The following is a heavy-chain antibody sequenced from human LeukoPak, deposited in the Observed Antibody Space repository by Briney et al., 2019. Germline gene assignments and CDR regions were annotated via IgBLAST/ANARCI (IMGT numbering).Heavy chain of an antibody. J-gene: IGHJ3*02. CDR2: ISNSGGII. D-gene: IGHD6-19*01. V-gene: IGHV3-11*01. CDR1: GFTFSDYY. Sequence: GGSLRLSCAASGFTFSDYYMSWIRQAPGKGLEWVSYISNSGGIISYADSVKGRFTVSRDNAKNSLYLQMNSLRAEDMAVYYCAKGSPRMGSGWFPTTDAFDIWGQGTMVTVSS. CDR3: AKGSPRMGSGWFPTTDAFDI.